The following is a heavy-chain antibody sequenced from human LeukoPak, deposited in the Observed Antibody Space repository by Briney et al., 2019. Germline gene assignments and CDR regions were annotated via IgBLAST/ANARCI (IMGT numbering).Heavy chain of an antibody. CDR2: IYYSGST. J-gene: IGHJ3*02. V-gene: IGHV4-59*01. CDR3: ARASGSSGWYGAFDI. Sequence: SETLSLTCTVSGGSISSYYWSWIRQPPGKGLEWIGYIYYSGSTNYNPSLKSRVTISVDTSKNQFSLKLSPVTAADTAVYYCARASGSSGWYGAFDIWGQGTMVTVSS. CDR1: GGSISSYY. D-gene: IGHD6-19*01.